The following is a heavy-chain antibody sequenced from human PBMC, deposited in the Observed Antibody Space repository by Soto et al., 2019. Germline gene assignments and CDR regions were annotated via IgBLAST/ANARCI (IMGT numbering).Heavy chain of an antibody. CDR2: ISAYNGNT. Sequence: ASVKVSCKASGYTFTSYGISWVRQAPGQGLEWMGWISAYNGNTNYAQKLQGRVTMTTDTSTSTAYMELRSLRSDDTAVYYCARDGDIVVVPAAMGPYYYYYGMAVWGQGTTVTVSS. D-gene: IGHD2-2*01. CDR1: GYTFTSYG. J-gene: IGHJ6*02. V-gene: IGHV1-18*01. CDR3: ARDGDIVVVPAAMGPYYYYYGMAV.